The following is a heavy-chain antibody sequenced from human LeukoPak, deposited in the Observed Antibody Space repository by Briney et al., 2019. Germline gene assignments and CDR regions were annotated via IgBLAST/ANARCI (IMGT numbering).Heavy chain of an antibody. D-gene: IGHD5-18*01. CDR1: GYTFTSYG. CDR2: INPNSGGT. CDR3: ASTRTAMAHFDY. V-gene: IGHV1-2*02. J-gene: IGHJ4*02. Sequence: ASVKVSCKASGYTFTSYGISWVRQAPGQGLEWMGWINPNSGGTNYAQKFQGRVTMTRDTSISTAYMELSRLRSDDTAVYYCASTRTAMAHFDYWGQGTLVTVSS.